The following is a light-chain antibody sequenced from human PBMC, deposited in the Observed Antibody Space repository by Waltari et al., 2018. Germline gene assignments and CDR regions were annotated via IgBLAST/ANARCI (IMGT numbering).Light chain of an antibody. V-gene: IGKV3-20*01. CDR1: KSVSGRY. CDR3: QQYTDSLS. J-gene: IGKJ4*01. Sequence: EIVLMQSPGTLSLSPGERVTLSCRGSKSVSGRYLAWYQQKPGQSPRLLIYAASNRAPGIPDRFSGSGSRTDFTLTISSLEAEDSAVYYCQQYTDSLSFGGGTKVEIK. CDR2: AAS.